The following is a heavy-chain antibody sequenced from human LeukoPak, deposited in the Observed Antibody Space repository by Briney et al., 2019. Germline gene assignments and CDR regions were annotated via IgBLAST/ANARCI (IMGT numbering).Heavy chain of an antibody. V-gene: IGHV4-59*01. CDR3: ARDIGSYYFDY. J-gene: IGHJ4*02. CDR2: IYYSGST. Sequence: SETLSLTCAVYGGSFSGYYWSRIRQPPGKGLEWIGSIYYSGSTNYNPSLKSRVTISVDTSKNQFSLKLSSVTAADTAVYYCARDIGSYYFDYWGRGTLVTVSS. D-gene: IGHD3-16*02. CDR1: GGSFSGYY.